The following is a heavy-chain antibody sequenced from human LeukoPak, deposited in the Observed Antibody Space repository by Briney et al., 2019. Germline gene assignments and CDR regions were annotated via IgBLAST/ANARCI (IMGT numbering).Heavy chain of an antibody. D-gene: IGHD6-13*01. CDR2: ISYDGSNK. J-gene: IGHJ4*02. CDR1: GFTFSSYA. CDR3: ARDVSDSSSN. Sequence: PPGGSLRLSCAASGFTFSSYAMHWVRQAPGKGLEWVAVISYDGSNKYYADSVKGRFTISRDNSKNTLYLQMNSLRAEDTAVYYCARDVSDSSSNWGQGTLVTVSS. V-gene: IGHV3-30-3*01.